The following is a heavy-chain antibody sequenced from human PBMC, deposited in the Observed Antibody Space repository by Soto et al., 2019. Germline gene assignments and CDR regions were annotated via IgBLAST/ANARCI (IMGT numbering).Heavy chain of an antibody. CDR1: GFTFSSYG. D-gene: IGHD2-21*02. V-gene: IGHV3-30*18. Sequence: QVQQVESGGGVVQPGRSLRLSCAASGFTFSSYGMHWVRQAPGKGLEWVAVISYDGSNKYYADSVKGRFTISRDNSKNTLYLQMNSLRAEDTAVYYCAKDSTVVVTAIGSWYFDLWGRGTLVTVSS. J-gene: IGHJ2*01. CDR3: AKDSTVVVTAIGSWYFDL. CDR2: ISYDGSNK.